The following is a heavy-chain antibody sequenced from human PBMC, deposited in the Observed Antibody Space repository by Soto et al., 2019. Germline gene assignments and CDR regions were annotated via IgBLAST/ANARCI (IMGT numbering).Heavy chain of an antibody. V-gene: IGHV3-23*01. Sequence: EVQLLESGGGLVQPGGSLRLSCAASGFTFSTFAMNWVRQAPGKGLEWVSGISGSGGSTYYAESVKGRFTISRDNSENTLYLQMNSLRAEDTAAYYCAKGLGDYSYSYYYAMDVWDQGTTVTVSS. CDR2: ISGSGGST. CDR3: AKGLGDYSYSYYYAMDV. CDR1: GFTFSTFA. D-gene: IGHD4-17*01. J-gene: IGHJ6*02.